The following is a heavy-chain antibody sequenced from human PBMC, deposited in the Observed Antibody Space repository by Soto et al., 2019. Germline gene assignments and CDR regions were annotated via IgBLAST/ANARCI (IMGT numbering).Heavy chain of an antibody. CDR2: ISGYNGDT. Sequence: QGQLVQSGPEVKKPGASVKVSCKVSGYTFSRYGISWVRQAPGQGLEWMGWISGYNGDTKYAQKVHGRVTMTIDTSTYTAYMELRSLTSDDTAIYYCAKNGQPPYYYYGMDVWGQGTTVTVSS. CDR3: AKNGQPPYYYYGMDV. D-gene: IGHD2-8*01. CDR1: GYTFSRYG. V-gene: IGHV1-18*01. J-gene: IGHJ6*02.